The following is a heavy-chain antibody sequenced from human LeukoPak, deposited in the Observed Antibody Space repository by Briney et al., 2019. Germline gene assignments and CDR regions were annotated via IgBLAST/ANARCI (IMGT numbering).Heavy chain of an antibody. CDR2: INTDGSST. J-gene: IGHJ4*02. V-gene: IGHV3-74*01. Sequence: PGGSLRLSCAASGFTFSSYWMHWVRQAPGKGLVWVSRINTDGSSTNHADSVKGRFTMSRDNAKNTLYLQMNSLRAEDTAVYSCAREITTNGGRYFDYWGQGTLVTVSS. CDR3: AREITTNGGRYFDY. D-gene: IGHD7-27*01. CDR1: GFTFSSYW.